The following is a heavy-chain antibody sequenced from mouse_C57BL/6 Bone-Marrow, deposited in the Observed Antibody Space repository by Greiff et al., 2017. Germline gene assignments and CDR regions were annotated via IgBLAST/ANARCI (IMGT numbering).Heavy chain of an antibody. CDR1: GYAFTNSL. Sequence: QVQLKESGAELVRPGTSVKVSCKASGYAFTNSLIEWVKQRPGQGLEWIGVINPGSGGTNYNEKFKGKATLTADKSSSTAYMQLSSLTSEDSAVYFCARLEPYAMDYWGQGTSVTVSS. CDR3: ARLEPYAMDY. J-gene: IGHJ4*01. V-gene: IGHV1-54*01. CDR2: INPGSGGT.